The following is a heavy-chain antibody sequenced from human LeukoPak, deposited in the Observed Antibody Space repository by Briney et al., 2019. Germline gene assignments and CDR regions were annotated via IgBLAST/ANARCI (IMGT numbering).Heavy chain of an antibody. D-gene: IGHD4-11*01. Sequence: SETLSLTCTVSGGSISSDGYYWSWIRQHPGKGLEWIGYIYYSGSTYYNPSLKSRVTISVDTSKNQFSLKLSSVTAADTAVYYCAREATVTTDWFDPWGQGTLVTVSS. CDR1: GGSISSDGYY. CDR3: AREATVTTDWFDP. J-gene: IGHJ5*02. V-gene: IGHV4-31*03. CDR2: IYYSGST.